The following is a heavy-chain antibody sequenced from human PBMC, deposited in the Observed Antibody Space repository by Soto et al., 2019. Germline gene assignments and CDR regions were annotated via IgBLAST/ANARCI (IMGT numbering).Heavy chain of an antibody. CDR1: GFSLSTSGVG. CDR3: ARVLRYFDWLLYESAEYFHH. Sequence: QITLKESGPTLVKPTQTLTLTCTFSGFSLSTSGVGVGWIRQPPGKALEWLALIYWDDDKRYSPSLKSRLTITKDTSKNQVVLTMTNMDPVDTATYYCARVLRYFDWLLYESAEYFHHWGQGTLVTVSS. D-gene: IGHD3-9*01. V-gene: IGHV2-5*02. CDR2: IYWDDDK. J-gene: IGHJ1*01.